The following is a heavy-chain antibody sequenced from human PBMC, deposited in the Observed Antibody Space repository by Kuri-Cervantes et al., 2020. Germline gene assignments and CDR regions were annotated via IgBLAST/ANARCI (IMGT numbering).Heavy chain of an antibody. CDR2: ISSSSSYI. J-gene: IGHJ4*02. CDR3: ARGSFGEFDY. CDR1: GFTFSSYS. V-gene: IGHV3-21*01. Sequence: GESLKISCAASGFTFSSYSMNWVRQAPGKGLEWVSSISSSSSYIYYADSVKGRFTISRDNAKNSLYLQMNSLRAKDTAVYYCARGSFGEFDYWGQGTLVTVSS. D-gene: IGHD3-10*01.